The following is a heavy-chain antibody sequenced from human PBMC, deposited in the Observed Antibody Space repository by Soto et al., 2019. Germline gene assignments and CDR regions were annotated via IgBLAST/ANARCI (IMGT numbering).Heavy chain of an antibody. D-gene: IGHD3-22*01. CDR2: IYYSGST. J-gene: IGHJ4*02. V-gene: IGHV4-59*01. Sequence: PSETLSLTCVVSGGSLSDYFWSWIRQPPGMALEWIGDIYYSGSTNYNPSLKSRVTISVDTSKNQFSLKLSSVTAADTAVCYCARVEVHYYDSSGYYPDYFDYWGQGTLVTVSS. CDR3: ARVEVHYYDSSGYYPDYFDY. CDR1: GGSLSDYF.